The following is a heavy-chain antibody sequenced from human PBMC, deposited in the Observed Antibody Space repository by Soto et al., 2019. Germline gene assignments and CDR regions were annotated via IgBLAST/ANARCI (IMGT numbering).Heavy chain of an antibody. V-gene: IGHV3-33*01. CDR2: IWYDGSNK. Sequence: QVQLVESGGGVVQPGRSLRLSCAASGFTFSSYGMHWVRQAPGKGLEWVAVIWYDGSNKYYADSVKGRFTISRDNSKNTLYLQMNSLRAEDTAVYYCARFRSIAAAPPSWFDPWGQGTLVTVSS. D-gene: IGHD6-13*01. CDR1: GFTFSSYG. J-gene: IGHJ5*02. CDR3: ARFRSIAAAPPSWFDP.